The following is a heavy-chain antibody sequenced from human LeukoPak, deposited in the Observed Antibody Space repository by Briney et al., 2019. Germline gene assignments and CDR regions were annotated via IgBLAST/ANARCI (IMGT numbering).Heavy chain of an antibody. CDR3: AKGSSGYFFDL. Sequence: GGSLRLSCAASGFIFNNYGLVWVRQAPGKGLEWVSAISNDGGGTTYADFVKGRFSVSRDNSKNTLFLQMNSMRAEDTALYYCAKGSSGYFFDLWGQGTLVTVSS. CDR2: ISNDGGGT. CDR1: GFIFNNYG. V-gene: IGHV3-23*01. D-gene: IGHD3-22*01. J-gene: IGHJ4*02.